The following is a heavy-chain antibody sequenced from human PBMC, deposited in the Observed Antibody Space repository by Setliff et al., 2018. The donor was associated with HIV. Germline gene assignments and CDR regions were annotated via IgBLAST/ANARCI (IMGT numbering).Heavy chain of an antibody. CDR3: TSDKVQWLVIYSY. CDR2: IRSKAYGGTT. D-gene: IGHD6-19*01. V-gene: IGHV3-49*04. CDR1: GFTFGDYA. Sequence: GESLKISCTASGFTFGDYAMSWVRQAPGKGLEWVGFIRSKAYGGTTEYAASVKGRFTISRDDSKSIAYLQMNSLNTEDTAVYYCTSDKVQWLVIYSYWGQGTLVTVSS. J-gene: IGHJ4*02.